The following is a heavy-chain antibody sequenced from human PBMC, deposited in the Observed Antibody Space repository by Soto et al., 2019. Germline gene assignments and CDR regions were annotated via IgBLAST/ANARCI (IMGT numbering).Heavy chain of an antibody. CDR2: IRSKAYGGTT. V-gene: IGHV3-49*03. CDR1: GFTFGDYA. J-gene: IGHJ5*02. Sequence: PGGSLRLSCTASGFTFGDYAMSWFRQAPGKGLEWVGFIRSKAYGGTTEYAASVKGRFTISRDDSKSIAYLQMNSLKTEDTAVYYCTRYFSGFVVVAADNWFAPGGQGPLVTISP. CDR3: TRYFSGFVVVAADNWFAP. D-gene: IGHD2-15*01.